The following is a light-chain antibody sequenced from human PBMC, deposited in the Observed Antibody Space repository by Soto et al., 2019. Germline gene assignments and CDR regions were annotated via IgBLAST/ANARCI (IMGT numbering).Light chain of an antibody. CDR3: QQYGRSQS. CDR2: GAS. V-gene: IGKV3-20*01. Sequence: EIVLTQSPGTLSLSPGERATLSCRASQSVSSSYLAWYQQKPGQAPRLLIYGASSRATGIPDRFSGSGSGTDFTLTISRLEPEDFAVDYCQQYGRSQSFGQGTKVEIK. J-gene: IGKJ1*01. CDR1: QSVSSSY.